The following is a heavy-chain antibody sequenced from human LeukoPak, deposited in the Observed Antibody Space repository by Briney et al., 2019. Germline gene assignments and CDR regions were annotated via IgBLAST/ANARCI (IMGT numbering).Heavy chain of an antibody. Sequence: PSETLSLTCAVSGDSISNSNWWSWVRQPPGKGLEWIGYIFHTGSTNYNPSLKSRVTISVDKSKNQFSLRLSSVTAADTAVYYCAREVHYYDSSGYAGKAFDIWGQGTMVTVSS. CDR1: GDSISNSNW. J-gene: IGHJ3*02. V-gene: IGHV4-4*02. CDR2: IFHTGST. D-gene: IGHD3-22*01. CDR3: AREVHYYDSSGYAGKAFDI.